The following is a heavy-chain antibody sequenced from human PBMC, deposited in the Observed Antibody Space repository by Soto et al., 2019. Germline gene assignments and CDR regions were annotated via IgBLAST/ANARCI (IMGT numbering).Heavy chain of an antibody. CDR1: GFTFSSYS. Sequence: EVQLVESGGGLVQPGGSLRLSCAASGFTFSSYSMNWVRQAPGKGLEWVSYISSSSSTIYYADSVKGRFTISRDNAKNSLYLQMNSLRDEDTAVYYCASGGRIAAPYYYYGMDVWGQGTTVTVSS. V-gene: IGHV3-48*02. CDR2: ISSSSSTI. CDR3: ASGGRIAAPYYYYGMDV. D-gene: IGHD6-6*01. J-gene: IGHJ6*02.